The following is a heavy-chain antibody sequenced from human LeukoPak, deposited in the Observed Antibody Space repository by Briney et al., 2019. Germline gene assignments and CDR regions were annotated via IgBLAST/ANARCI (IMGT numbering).Heavy chain of an antibody. CDR3: ARAYADAFDI. Sequence: GGSLRLSCAASGFTFRDYYMTWIRQAPGKGLEWVSYITSSGSNVYYPDSAKGRFTISRDNAKNSLYLQMSNLRADDTAVYYCARAYADAFDIWGQGTMVTVSS. CDR1: GFTFRDYY. J-gene: IGHJ3*02. D-gene: IGHD4-17*01. CDR2: ITSSGSNV. V-gene: IGHV3-11*01.